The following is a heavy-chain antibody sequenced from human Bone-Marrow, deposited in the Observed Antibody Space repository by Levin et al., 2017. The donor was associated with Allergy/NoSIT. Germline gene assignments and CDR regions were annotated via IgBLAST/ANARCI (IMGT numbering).Heavy chain of an antibody. CDR1: GFTSSRYW. CDR3: VRASNTGWPAYNWLDP. V-gene: IGHV3-74*01. D-gene: IGHD2/OR15-2a*01. J-gene: IGHJ5*02. CDR2: INTDGTTT. Sequence: GGSLRLSCAASGFTSSRYWMHWVRQAPGKGLVWVSRINTDGTTTNYADSVKGRFTISRDIAKNTLSLQMNSLRVEDTAVYYCVRASNTGWPAYNWLDPWGQGTLVTVSS.